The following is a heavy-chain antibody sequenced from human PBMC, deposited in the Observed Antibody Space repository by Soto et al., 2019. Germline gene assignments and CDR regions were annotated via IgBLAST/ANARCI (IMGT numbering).Heavy chain of an antibody. V-gene: IGHV5-51*01. CDR1: GYSFTSYW. D-gene: IGHD3-22*01. Sequence: PGESLKISCKGSGYSFTSYWIGWVRQMPGKGLEWMGIIYPGDSDTRYSPSFQGQVTISADKSISTAYLQWSSPKASDTAMYYCASPAHYYDSSGYPTDDAFDIWGQGTMVTVSS. CDR3: ASPAHYYDSSGYPTDDAFDI. CDR2: IYPGDSDT. J-gene: IGHJ3*02.